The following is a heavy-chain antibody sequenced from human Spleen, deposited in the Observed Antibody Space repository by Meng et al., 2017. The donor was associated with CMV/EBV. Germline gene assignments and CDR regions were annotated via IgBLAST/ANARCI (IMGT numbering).Heavy chain of an antibody. CDR1: DFTFSDFY. CDR2: ISGGGSST. Sequence: GGSLRLSCTASDFTFSDFYMTWIRQAPGKGLEWVSHISGGGSSTYYAASVKGRFTVSRDNAKNSLYLQMNSLRADDMAVYYCARSRGPPYFFGMDVWGQGTTVTVSS. V-gene: IGHV3-11*01. J-gene: IGHJ6*02. D-gene: IGHD2/OR15-2a*01. CDR3: ARSRGPPYFFGMDV.